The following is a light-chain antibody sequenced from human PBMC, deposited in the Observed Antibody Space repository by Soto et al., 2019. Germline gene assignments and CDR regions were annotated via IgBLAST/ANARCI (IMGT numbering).Light chain of an antibody. CDR2: DAS. CDR3: QWRSDWPPRLT. V-gene: IGKV3-11*01. Sequence: EVVLTQSPATLSLSPGERATLSCRASESIGNYLAWYQQKLGQAPKLLIYDASHRAIGIPGRFSGDGSGKDFTLTISSLEPEDFAVYYCQWRSDWPPRLTIGGGTKVEIK. J-gene: IGKJ4*01. CDR1: ESIGNY.